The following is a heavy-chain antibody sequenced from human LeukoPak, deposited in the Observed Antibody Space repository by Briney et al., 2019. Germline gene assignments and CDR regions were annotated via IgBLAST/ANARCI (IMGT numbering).Heavy chain of an antibody. CDR1: GFTFSSYS. Sequence: GGSLRLSCAASGFTFSSYSMNWVRQAPGKGLEWVSSISSSSSYIYYADSVKGRFTISRDNAKNSLYLQMNSLRAEDTAVYYCARDDSGWYHFFDCWGQGTLVTVSS. J-gene: IGHJ4*02. CDR3: ARDDSGWYHFFDC. D-gene: IGHD6-19*01. CDR2: ISSSSSYI. V-gene: IGHV3-21*01.